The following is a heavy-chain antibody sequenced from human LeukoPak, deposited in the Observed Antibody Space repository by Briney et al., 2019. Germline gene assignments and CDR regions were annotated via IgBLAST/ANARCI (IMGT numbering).Heavy chain of an antibody. J-gene: IGHJ4*02. D-gene: IGHD1-1*01. Sequence: ASVKVSCEASGYTFTNYYVHWVRQAPGQGLEWMGTINFSGGNTNYVQNFKGRVTVTGDTSTNTVYMEQSSLRSEDTAMYFCVRERTGGYFDYWGQGTLVAVSS. CDR1: GYTFTNYY. CDR2: INFSGGNT. V-gene: IGHV1-46*01. CDR3: VRERTGGYFDY.